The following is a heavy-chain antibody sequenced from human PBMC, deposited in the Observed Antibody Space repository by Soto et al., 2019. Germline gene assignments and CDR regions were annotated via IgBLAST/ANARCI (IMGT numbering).Heavy chain of an antibody. CDR2: IIPIFGIP. V-gene: IGHV1-69*08. J-gene: IGHJ6*02. CDR3: AREDRDRETGLVPAAIDGMDV. D-gene: IGHD2-2*01. CDR1: GGTFSRYS. Sequence: QVQLVQSGAEVKKPGSSVKVSCKASGGTFSRYSITWVRQAPGHGLEWIGRIIPIFGIPTYAQKFQGSGTFTADKSTSTAYMELSSLRSDDTAVYYCAREDRDRETGLVPAAIDGMDVWGQGTTVTVSS.